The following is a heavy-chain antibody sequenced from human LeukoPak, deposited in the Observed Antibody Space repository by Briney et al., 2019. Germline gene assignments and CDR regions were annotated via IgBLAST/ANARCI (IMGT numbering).Heavy chain of an antibody. V-gene: IGHV3-21*01. J-gene: IGHJ4*02. Sequence: PGGSLRLSCAASGFTFSSYSMNWVRQAPGKGLEWVSSISSSSSYIYYADSVKGRFTISRDNAKNSLYLQMNSLRAEDTAVYYCARFIGSWEQWYFDYWGQGTLITVSS. CDR3: ARFIGSWEQWYFDY. CDR2: ISSSSSYI. D-gene: IGHD1/OR15-1a*01. CDR1: GFTFSSYS.